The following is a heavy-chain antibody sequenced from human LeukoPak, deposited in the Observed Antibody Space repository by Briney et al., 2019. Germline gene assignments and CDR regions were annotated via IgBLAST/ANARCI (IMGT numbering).Heavy chain of an antibody. CDR2: INPSGGST. J-gene: IGHJ4*02. CDR3: ARDRGYCSGGSCYFLFY. D-gene: IGHD2-15*01. V-gene: IGHV1-46*01. CDR1: GYTFSSYY. Sequence: ASVKVSCKASGYTFSSYYMHWVRQAPGQGLEWMGIINPSGGSTSYAQKFQGRVTMTRDRSTSTVYMELSSLRSEDTAVYYCARDRGYCSGGSCYFLFYWGQGTLVTVSS.